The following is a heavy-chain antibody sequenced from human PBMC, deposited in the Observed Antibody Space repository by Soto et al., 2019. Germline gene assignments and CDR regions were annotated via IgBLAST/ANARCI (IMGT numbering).Heavy chain of an antibody. J-gene: IGHJ4*02. Sequence: QITLKESGPKLLNPTQTRTLTCVFSGFSLSTSGVAVGWISQPPGKPLEWLAVIYWDDDKRYSPSLENRLTITKDTSKNQVVLTMSNMGPVDTATYYCARVGFWSGSFDYWGRGTLVTVSS. CDR3: ARVGFWSGSFDY. CDR2: IYWDDDK. D-gene: IGHD3-3*01. CDR1: GFSLSTSGVA. V-gene: IGHV2-5*02.